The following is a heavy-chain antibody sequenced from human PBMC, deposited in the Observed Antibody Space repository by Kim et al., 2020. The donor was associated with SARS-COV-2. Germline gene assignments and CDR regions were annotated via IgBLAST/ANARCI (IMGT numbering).Heavy chain of an antibody. CDR3: ARINFLAVAGFYWYFDL. J-gene: IGHJ2*01. D-gene: IGHD6-19*01. Sequence: VKSRITINPDTSKNQFSLQLNSVTPEDTAVYYCARINFLAVAGFYWYFDLWGRGTLVTVSS. V-gene: IGHV6-1*01.